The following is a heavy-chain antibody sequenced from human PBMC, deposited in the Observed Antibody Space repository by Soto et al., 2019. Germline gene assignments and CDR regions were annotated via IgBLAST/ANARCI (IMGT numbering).Heavy chain of an antibody. Sequence: ASLKVSCKASGYTFTSYSMHCVRQALVQMLEWMGWINAGNGNTKYSQKFQGRVTITRDTSASTAYMELSSLRSEDTAVYYCARDTPSGSYYYYYYGMDVWGQGTTVTVSS. J-gene: IGHJ6*02. CDR3: ARDTPSGSYYYYYYGMDV. V-gene: IGHV1-3*01. CDR1: GYTFTSYS. CDR2: INAGNGNT.